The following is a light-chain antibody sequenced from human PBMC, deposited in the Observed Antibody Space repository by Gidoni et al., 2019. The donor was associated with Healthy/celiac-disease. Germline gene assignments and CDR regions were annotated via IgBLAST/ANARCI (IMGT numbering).Light chain of an antibody. CDR2: AAS. CDR3: QQSYSTLL. Sequence: IQMTQSPSSLSASVGDRVTITCRASQTISSYLNWYQQKPGKAPKLLIYAASSLQSGVPSRFSGSGSGTDFTLTISSLQPEDFATYYCQQSYSTLLFGQGTKLEIK. CDR1: QTISSY. J-gene: IGKJ2*01. V-gene: IGKV1-39*01.